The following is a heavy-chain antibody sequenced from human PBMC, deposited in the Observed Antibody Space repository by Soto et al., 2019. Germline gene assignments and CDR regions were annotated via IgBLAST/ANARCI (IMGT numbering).Heavy chain of an antibody. CDR1: GYTFTSYP. Sequence: ASVKVSCKASGYTFTSYPTHWVRQAPGQRLEWMGWIDAGNGNTKYSQKFRGRVTFTTDTSASTAYMDLSSLRSEDTAVYYCATRQKYHMDVWGQGTTVTVSS. D-gene: IGHD2-2*01. CDR3: ATRQKYHMDV. CDR2: IDAGNGNT. J-gene: IGHJ6*02. V-gene: IGHV1-3*01.